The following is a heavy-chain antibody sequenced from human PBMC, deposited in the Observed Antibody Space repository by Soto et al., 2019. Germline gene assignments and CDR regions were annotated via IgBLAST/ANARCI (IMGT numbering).Heavy chain of an antibody. Sequence: AASVKVSCKASGGTFSSCAISWVRQAPGQGLEWMGGIIPIVGTANYAQKFQGRVTITADESTSTAYMELSSLRSEDTAVYYCASEGYCSGGSCGLFHYWGQGTLVTVSS. V-gene: IGHV1-69*13. J-gene: IGHJ4*02. CDR1: GGTFSSCA. CDR2: IIPIVGTA. CDR3: ASEGYCSGGSCGLFHY. D-gene: IGHD2-15*01.